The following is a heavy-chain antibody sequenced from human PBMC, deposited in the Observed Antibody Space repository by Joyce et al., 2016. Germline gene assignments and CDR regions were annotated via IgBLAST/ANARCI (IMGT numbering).Heavy chain of an antibody. CDR2: INAGNGKT. CDR3: ARDGLIRYFDWLLWPDVDY. D-gene: IGHD3-9*01. V-gene: IGHV1-3*01. J-gene: IGHJ4*02. Sequence: QVQLVQSGAEVKKPGASVKISCKASGYTFTGYNMHWVGQAPGQRLEWMGWINAGNGKTRYSQKFQGRVTITRDTSATTAHMELSSLRSEDTAVYYCARDGLIRYFDWLLWPDVDYWGQGTLVTVSS. CDR1: GYTFTGYN.